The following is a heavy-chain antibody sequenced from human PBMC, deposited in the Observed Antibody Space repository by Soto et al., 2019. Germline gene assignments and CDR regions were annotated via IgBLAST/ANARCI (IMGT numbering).Heavy chain of an antibody. CDR2: MNPNSGNT. CDR1: GYTFTSYD. CDR3: ARSGYCTDGVCIQGKVGD. J-gene: IGHJ4*02. Sequence: ASVKVSCKASGYTFTSYDINWVRQATGQGLEWMGWMNPNSGNTGYAQKFQGRVTMTRNTSISTAYMELSSLISEDTAVYYCARSGYCTDGVCIQGKVGDWGQGTLVTVSS. V-gene: IGHV1-8*01. D-gene: IGHD2-8*01.